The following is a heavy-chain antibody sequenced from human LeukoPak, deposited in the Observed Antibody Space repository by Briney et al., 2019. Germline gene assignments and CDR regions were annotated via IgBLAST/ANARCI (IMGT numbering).Heavy chain of an antibody. D-gene: IGHD1-26*01. Sequence: GGSLRLSCAASGFTFSNAWMSWVRQAPGKGLEWVGRIKSKTDGGTTDYAAPVKGRLTISRDDSKNTLYLQMNSLKTEDTAVYYCTTEGGIVGAIYAFDIWGQGTMVTVSS. CDR1: GFTFSNAW. V-gene: IGHV3-15*01. CDR2: IKSKTDGGTT. J-gene: IGHJ3*02. CDR3: TTEGGIVGAIYAFDI.